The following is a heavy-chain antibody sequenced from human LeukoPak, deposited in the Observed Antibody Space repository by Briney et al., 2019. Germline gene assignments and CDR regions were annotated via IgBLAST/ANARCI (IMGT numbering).Heavy chain of an antibody. D-gene: IGHD4-17*01. CDR2: IYYSGST. Sequence: PSETLSLTCTVSGGSISSSSYYWGWIRQPPGKGLEWIGSIYYSGSTYYNPSLKSRVTISVDTSKNQFSLKLSSVTAADTAVYYCARDVWATVTTHPTWDYWGQGTLVTVSS. J-gene: IGHJ4*02. CDR1: GGSISSSSYY. V-gene: IGHV4-39*07. CDR3: ARDVWATVTTHPTWDY.